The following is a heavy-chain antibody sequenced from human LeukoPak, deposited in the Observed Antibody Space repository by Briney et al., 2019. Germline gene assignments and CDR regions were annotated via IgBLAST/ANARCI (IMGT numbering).Heavy chain of an antibody. D-gene: IGHD5-12*01. Sequence: GASVKVSCKASGYTLTSYGISWVRQAPGQGLEWMGWISAYNGNTNYAQKLQGRVTMTTDTSTSTAYMELRSLRSDDTAVYYCARDLKTVYSGYGGKYAGDYWGQGTLVTVSS. CDR3: ARDLKTVYSGYGGKYAGDY. J-gene: IGHJ4*02. CDR2: ISAYNGNT. CDR1: GYTLTSYG. V-gene: IGHV1-18*01.